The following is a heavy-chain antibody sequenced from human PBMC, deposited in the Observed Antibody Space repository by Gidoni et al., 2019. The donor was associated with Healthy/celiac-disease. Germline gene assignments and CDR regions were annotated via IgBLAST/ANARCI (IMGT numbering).Heavy chain of an antibody. J-gene: IGHJ6*02. V-gene: IGHV3-30*18. CDR2: ISYDGSNK. CDR1: GFTFSSYG. D-gene: IGHD5-18*01. CDR3: AKVTRGYSYGPLIYYYGMDV. Sequence: QVQLVESGGGVVQPGRSLRLSCAASGFTFSSYGMPWVRQAPGKGLEWVAVISYDGSNKYYADSVKGRFTISRDNSKNTLYLQMNSLRAEDTAVYYCAKVTRGYSYGPLIYYYGMDVWGQGTTVTVSS.